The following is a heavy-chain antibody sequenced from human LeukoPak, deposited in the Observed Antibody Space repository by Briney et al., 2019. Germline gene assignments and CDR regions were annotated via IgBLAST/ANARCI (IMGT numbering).Heavy chain of an antibody. V-gene: IGHV1-46*01. CDR1: GYTFTSYY. J-gene: IGHJ4*02. CDR2: INPSGGST. Sequence: ASVKVSCKASGYTFTSYYMHWVRQAPGQGLEWMGIINPSGGSTSYAQKFQGRVTMTRDMSTSTVYMELSSLRSEDTAVYYCARDYDILTGSDYWGQGTLVTFSS. D-gene: IGHD3-9*01. CDR3: ARDYDILTGSDY.